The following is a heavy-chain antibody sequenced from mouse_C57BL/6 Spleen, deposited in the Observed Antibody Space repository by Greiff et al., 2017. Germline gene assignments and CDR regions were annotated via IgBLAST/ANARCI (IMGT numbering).Heavy chain of an antibody. CDR3: ARGGVT. V-gene: IGHV1-59*01. CDR1: GYTFPSYW. J-gene: IGHJ3*01. CDR2: IDPSDSST. Sequence: VQLQQPGAELVRPGTSVKLSCKASGYTFPSYWLHWVKQRPGQGLEWIGVIDPSDSSTNYTQKFKGKATLTVDTSSSTACMQLSSLTSEDSAVYYCARGGVTWGQGTLVTVS. D-gene: IGHD2-2*01.